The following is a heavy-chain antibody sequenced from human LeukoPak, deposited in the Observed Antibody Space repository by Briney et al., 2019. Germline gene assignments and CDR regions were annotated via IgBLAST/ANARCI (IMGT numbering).Heavy chain of an antibody. V-gene: IGHV1-18*04. Sequence: GASVKVSCKASGYTFTGYYMHWVRQAPGQGLEWMGWISAYNGNTNYAQKLQGRVTMTTDTSTSTAYMELRSLRSDDTAVYYCARRVTYGDYAPHFDYWGQGTLVTVSS. J-gene: IGHJ4*02. CDR3: ARRVTYGDYAPHFDY. CDR1: GYTFTGYY. D-gene: IGHD4-17*01. CDR2: ISAYNGNT.